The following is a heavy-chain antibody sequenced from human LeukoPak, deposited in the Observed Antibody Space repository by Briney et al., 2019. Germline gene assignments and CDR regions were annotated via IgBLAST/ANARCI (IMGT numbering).Heavy chain of an antibody. D-gene: IGHD2-2*01. Sequence: GESLKISCKGSGYSFTSYWIGWVRQMPGKGLEWMGIIYPGDSDTRYSPSFQGQVTISADKSISTAYLQWSSLKASDTAMYYCAILDIVVVPAAVRNAFDIWGQGTMVTVSS. CDR3: AILDIVVVPAAVRNAFDI. CDR1: GYSFTSYW. V-gene: IGHV5-51*01. J-gene: IGHJ3*02. CDR2: IYPGDSDT.